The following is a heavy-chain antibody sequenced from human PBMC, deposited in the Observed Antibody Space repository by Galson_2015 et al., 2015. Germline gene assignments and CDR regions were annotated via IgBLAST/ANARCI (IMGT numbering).Heavy chain of an antibody. V-gene: IGHV3-23*01. D-gene: IGHD2-8*01. J-gene: IGHJ4*02. CDR1: GFTFSSYA. CDR3: AKFWVTKREGFDY. Sequence: SLRLSCAASGFTFSSYAMSWVRQAPGKGLEWVAAISGSGGSTYYADSVKGRFTISRDNSKNTLYLQMNSLRAEDSAVYYCAKFWVTKREGFDYWGQGTLVTVSS. CDR2: ISGSGGST.